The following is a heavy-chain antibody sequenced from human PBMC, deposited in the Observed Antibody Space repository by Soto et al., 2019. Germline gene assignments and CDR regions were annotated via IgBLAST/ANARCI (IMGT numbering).Heavy chain of an antibody. J-gene: IGHJ6*02. Sequence: QVQLVQSGAEVKKPGASVKVSCKASGYTFTSYYMHWVRLAPGQGLEWMGIINPDGGGTSYAQQIQGRVIMTSDTSTSTVDMEMRSLRSEETAVYYCAVGGNYLSMDVWGQGTTVTVSS. CDR3: AVGGNYLSMDV. CDR2: INPDGGGT. CDR1: GYTFTSYY. V-gene: IGHV1-46*01. D-gene: IGHD4-4*01.